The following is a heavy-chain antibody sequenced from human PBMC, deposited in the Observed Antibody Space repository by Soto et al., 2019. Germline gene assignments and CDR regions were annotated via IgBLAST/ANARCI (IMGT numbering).Heavy chain of an antibody. J-gene: IGHJ4*02. V-gene: IGHV4-39*01. CDR1: GGSISSSSYY. CDR2: INYSGRT. Sequence: PSETLSLTCTVSGGSISSSSYYWGWISQPPGKGLEWIGCINYSGRTTYNPSLKSRVTISVDTSKNQFSLKLSSVTAADTAVYYCARQASYFDYWVQGTLVTVSS. CDR3: ARQASYFDY.